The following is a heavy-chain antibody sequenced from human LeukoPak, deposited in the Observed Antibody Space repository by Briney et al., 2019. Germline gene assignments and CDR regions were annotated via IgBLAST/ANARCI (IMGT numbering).Heavy chain of an antibody. Sequence: PGGSLRLSCAASGFTFSSCSMNWVRQAPGKGLEWVSSISSSSSYIYYADSVKGRFTSSRDNAINSLYLQMNSLRAEDTAVYYCARFSGSSGYLGDYWGQGTLVTVSS. CDR2: ISSSSSYI. V-gene: IGHV3-21*01. D-gene: IGHD3-22*01. J-gene: IGHJ4*02. CDR3: ARFSGSSGYLGDY. CDR1: GFTFSSCS.